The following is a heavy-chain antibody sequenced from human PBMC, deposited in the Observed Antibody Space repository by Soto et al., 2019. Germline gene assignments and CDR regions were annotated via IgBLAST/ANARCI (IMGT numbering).Heavy chain of an antibody. Sequence: GGSLRLSCAASGFTFSSYGMHWVRQAPGKGLEWVAVIWYDGSNKYYADSVKGRFTISGDNSKNTLYLQMNSLRAEDTAVYYCARDRGAVAGSPLGYWGQGTLVTVSS. CDR2: IWYDGSNK. J-gene: IGHJ4*02. CDR3: ARDRGAVAGSPLGY. V-gene: IGHV3-30*19. CDR1: GFTFSSYG. D-gene: IGHD6-19*01.